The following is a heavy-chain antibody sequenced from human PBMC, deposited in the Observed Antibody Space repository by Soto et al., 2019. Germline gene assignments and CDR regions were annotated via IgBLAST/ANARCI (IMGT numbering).Heavy chain of an antibody. CDR1: AGSISSYY. J-gene: IGHJ6*02. D-gene: IGHD6-13*01. V-gene: IGHV4-59*01. CDR3: ARERPITAAGFRRYGMDV. CDR2: IYYSGTI. Sequence: PSETLSLTCTVAAGSISSYYWNWIRQPPGKGLEWIGYIYYSGTINYNPSLESRVTISVDTSKSQFSLKLSSVTAADTAVYYCARERPITAAGFRRYGMDVRGQGTTVPVSS.